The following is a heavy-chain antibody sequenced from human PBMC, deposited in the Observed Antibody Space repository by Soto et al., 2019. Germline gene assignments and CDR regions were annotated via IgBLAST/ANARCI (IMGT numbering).Heavy chain of an antibody. CDR1: GFTFSSYW. CDR3: ARDYLGSSWYYYYYYMDI. D-gene: IGHD6-13*01. V-gene: IGHV3-7*01. Sequence: GVSLRLSCAASGFTFSSYWMSWVRQAPGKGLEWVANIKQDGSEKYYVDSVKGRFTISRDNAKNSLYLQMNSLRAEDTAVYYCARDYLGSSWYYYYYYMDIWGKGTTVTVSS. CDR2: IKQDGSEK. J-gene: IGHJ6*03.